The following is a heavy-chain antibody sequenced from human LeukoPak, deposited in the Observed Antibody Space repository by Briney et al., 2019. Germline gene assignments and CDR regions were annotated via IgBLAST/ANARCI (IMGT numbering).Heavy chain of an antibody. J-gene: IGHJ4*02. Sequence: SETLSLTCTVSGGSISSYYWSWIRQPPGKGLEWIGYIYYSGSTNYNPSLKSRVTISVDTSKNQFSLKLSSVTAADTAVYYCARSTPYISNWGQGTRVTVSS. CDR2: IYYSGST. CDR3: ARSTPYISN. V-gene: IGHV4-59*01. CDR1: GGSISSYY.